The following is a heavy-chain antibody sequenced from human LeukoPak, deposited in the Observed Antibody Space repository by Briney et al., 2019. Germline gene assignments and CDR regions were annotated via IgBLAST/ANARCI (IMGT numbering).Heavy chain of an antibody. J-gene: IGHJ4*02. V-gene: IGHV3-23*01. CDR3: AKEVILYYYDSSGYYHY. Sequence: GGSLRLSFAASGFPFSSYAMSWVRPAPGKGLEWVSAISGSGGSTYYADSVKGRFTISRDNSKNTLYLQMNSLRAEDTAVYYCAKEVILYYYDSSGYYHYWGQGTLVTVSS. CDR2: ISGSGGST. D-gene: IGHD3-22*01. CDR1: GFPFSSYA.